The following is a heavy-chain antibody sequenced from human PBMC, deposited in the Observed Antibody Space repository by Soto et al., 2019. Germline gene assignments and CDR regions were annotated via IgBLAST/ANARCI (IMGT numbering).Heavy chain of an antibody. V-gene: IGHV3-33*01. Sequence: QVQLVESGGGVVQPGRSLRLSCAASGFTFSSYGMHWVRQAPGKGLVWVAVIWYDGSNKYYADSVKGRFTISRDNSKNTLYLQMNSLGAEDTAVYYCARDRLLWFGKTYYYGMDVWGQGTTVTVSS. D-gene: IGHD3-10*01. CDR1: GFTFSSYG. CDR3: ARDRLLWFGKTYYYGMDV. J-gene: IGHJ6*02. CDR2: IWYDGSNK.